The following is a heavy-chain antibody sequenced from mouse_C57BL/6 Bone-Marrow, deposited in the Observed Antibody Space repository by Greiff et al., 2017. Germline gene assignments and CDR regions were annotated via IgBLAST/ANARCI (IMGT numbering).Heavy chain of an antibody. CDR3: ARWDYWYFDV. Sequence: VQPKESGPELVKPGASVKIPCKASGYTFTDYNMDWVKQSHGKSLEWIGDINPNNGGTIYNQKFKGKATLTVDKSSSTAYMELRSLTSEDTAVYYCARWDYWYFDVWGTGTTVTVSS. D-gene: IGHD2-4*01. J-gene: IGHJ1*03. CDR1: GYTFTDYN. V-gene: IGHV1-18*01. CDR2: INPNNGGT.